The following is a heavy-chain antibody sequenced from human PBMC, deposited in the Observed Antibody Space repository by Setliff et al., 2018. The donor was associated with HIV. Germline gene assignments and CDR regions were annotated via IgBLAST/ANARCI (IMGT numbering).Heavy chain of an antibody. Sequence: ASVKVSCKASGYTFIDYFMHWVRQAPGQGLERMGWISSYNGYTKYAQKVQDRVTMTKDTSTSTAYMELRSLRSDDTAVYYCARVSRSGWFFDWWGQGSLVTVSS. D-gene: IGHD6-19*01. V-gene: IGHV1-18*04. CDR2: ISSYNGYT. CDR3: ARVSRSGWFFDW. J-gene: IGHJ4*02. CDR1: GYTFIDYF.